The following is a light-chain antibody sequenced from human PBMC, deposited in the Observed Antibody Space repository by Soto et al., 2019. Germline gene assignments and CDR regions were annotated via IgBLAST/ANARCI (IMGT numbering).Light chain of an antibody. V-gene: IGKV3-15*01. CDR2: GAS. J-gene: IGKJ3*01. Sequence: EIEMTQSPATLSVSPGERATLSCRASQSVSSNLAWYQQKPGQAPRLLIYGASTRATDIPARFSGSGSGTEFTLSISSLQSEDFAVYYCQQYNNWPPFTFGPGTKVDIK. CDR3: QQYNNWPPFT. CDR1: QSVSSN.